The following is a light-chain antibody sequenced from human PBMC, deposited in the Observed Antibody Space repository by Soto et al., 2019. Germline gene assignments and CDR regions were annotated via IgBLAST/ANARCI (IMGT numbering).Light chain of an antibody. CDR2: DAS. Sequence: DIQMTQSPSTLSASVGDRVNITCRASQSMSSWLAWYQQKPVKAPKLLIYDASSLESGVPSRFSGSGSGTEFTLTISSLQPDDFATYYCQQYNSYPWTFGQGTKVEIK. J-gene: IGKJ1*01. V-gene: IGKV1-5*01. CDR3: QQYNSYPWT. CDR1: QSMSSW.